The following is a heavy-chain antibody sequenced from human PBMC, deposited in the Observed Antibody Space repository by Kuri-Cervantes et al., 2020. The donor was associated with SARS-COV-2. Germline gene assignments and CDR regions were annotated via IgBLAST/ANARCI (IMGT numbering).Heavy chain of an antibody. CDR3: ARRSGSYYSYYFDY. CDR2: IYSGGST. D-gene: IGHD1-26*01. CDR1: GFTFRGYG. J-gene: IGHJ4*02. Sequence: GGSLRLSCTASGFTFRGYGMHWVRQAPAKGLEWVSVIYSGGSTYYADSVKGRFTISRDNSKNTLYLQMNSLRAEDTAVYYCARRSGSYYSYYFDYWGQGTLVTVSS. V-gene: IGHV3-NL1*01.